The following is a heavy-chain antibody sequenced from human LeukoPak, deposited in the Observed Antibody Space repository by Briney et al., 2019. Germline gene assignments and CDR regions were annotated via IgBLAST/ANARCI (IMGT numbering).Heavy chain of an antibody. CDR1: GFTFSSYS. Sequence: GGSLRLSCAASGFTFSSYSMNWVRQAPGKGLEWVSYISSSSSTIYYADSVKGRFTISRDNAMNSLYLQMNSLRAEDTAVYYCARDSLAARKDAFDIWGQGTMVTVSS. V-gene: IGHV3-48*01. D-gene: IGHD6-6*01. CDR3: ARDSLAARKDAFDI. CDR2: ISSSSSTI. J-gene: IGHJ3*02.